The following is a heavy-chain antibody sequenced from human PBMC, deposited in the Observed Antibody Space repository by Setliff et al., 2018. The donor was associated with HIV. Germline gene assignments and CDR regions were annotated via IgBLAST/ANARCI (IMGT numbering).Heavy chain of an antibody. CDR3: ARSNFWSGFGYGY. CDR2: ISANSGGT. D-gene: IGHD3-3*01. Sequence: ASVKVSCKASGYTFTGYYMHWVRQAPGQGLEWMGWISANSGGTNYAQKFQGRVTMTRDTSISTAYMELSRLRSDDTAVYYCARSNFWSGFGYGYWGQETLVTVSS. V-gene: IGHV1-2*02. J-gene: IGHJ4*02. CDR1: GYTFTGYY.